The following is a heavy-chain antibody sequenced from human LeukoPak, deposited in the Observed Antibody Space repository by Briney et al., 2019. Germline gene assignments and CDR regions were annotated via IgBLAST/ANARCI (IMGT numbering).Heavy chain of an antibody. CDR2: VSAYNGKT. CDR3: ARDQSGYPLEDAFEV. V-gene: IGHV1-18*01. D-gene: IGHD5-12*01. J-gene: IGHJ3*01. Sequence: GASVKVSCKASGYIFSNYAVSWVRQAPGHGLEWMGWVSAYNGKTNYAQKFQDRVTMTTDTSTRIVYMDLRSLRSDDTAMYYCARDQSGYPLEDAFEVWGQGTMVIVSS. CDR1: GYIFSNYA.